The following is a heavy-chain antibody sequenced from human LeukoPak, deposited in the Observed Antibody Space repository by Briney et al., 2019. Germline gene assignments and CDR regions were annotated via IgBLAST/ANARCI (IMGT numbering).Heavy chain of an antibody. D-gene: IGHD6-19*01. CDR2: ISGSGGST. CDR1: GFTFSSYA. CDR3: AKEVAAKEPSYYYYMDV. J-gene: IGHJ6*03. Sequence: GSLRLSCAASGFTFSSYAMSWVRQAPGKGLEWVSAISGSGGSTYYADSVKGRFTISRDNSKNTLYLQMNSLRAEDTAVYYCAKEVAAKEPSYYYYMDVWGKGTTVTVSS. V-gene: IGHV3-23*01.